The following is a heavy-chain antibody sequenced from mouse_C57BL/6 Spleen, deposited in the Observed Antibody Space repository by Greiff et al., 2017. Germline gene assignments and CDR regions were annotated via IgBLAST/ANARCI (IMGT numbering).Heavy chain of an antibody. J-gene: IGHJ4*01. CDR2: ISSGGDYL. V-gene: IGHV5-9-1*02. D-gene: IGHD2-4*01. CDR1: GFTFSSYA. Sequence: EVQGVESGEGLVKPGGSLKLSCAASGFTFSSYAMSWVRQTPEKRLEWVAYISSGGDYLYYADTVKGRFTISRDNARNTLSLQMSSLKSEDTAMYYCTRDDYDLYAMDYWGQGTSVTVSS. CDR3: TRDDYDLYAMDY.